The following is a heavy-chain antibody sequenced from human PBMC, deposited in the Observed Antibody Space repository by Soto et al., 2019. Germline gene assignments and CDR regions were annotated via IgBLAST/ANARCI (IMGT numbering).Heavy chain of an antibody. CDR1: GFMFGSYW. D-gene: IGHD4-17*01. J-gene: IGHJ4*02. CDR2: IKRDGSEK. Sequence: PGGSLRLYCPASGFMFGSYWMTWVRHVPGKGLQWVANIKRDGSEKYYVDFVKGRFTISRDNADNSVFLDMNNLRVDDTATYYCARVRATDYEIDYWGQGALVTVSS. V-gene: IGHV3-7*03. CDR3: ARVRATDYEIDY.